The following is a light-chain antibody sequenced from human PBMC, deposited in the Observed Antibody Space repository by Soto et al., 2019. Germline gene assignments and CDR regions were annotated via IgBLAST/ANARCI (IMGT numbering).Light chain of an antibody. Sequence: EIVLTQSPATLSLSPGERATLSCRASQSIGSYLIWYQQKPGQAPRLLIYDASSRATGIPARFSGSGSGTDFTLTISSLEPEDFAVYYCQQRSDWPLTFGGGTNVEI. J-gene: IGKJ4*01. CDR2: DAS. CDR1: QSIGSY. CDR3: QQRSDWPLT. V-gene: IGKV3-11*01.